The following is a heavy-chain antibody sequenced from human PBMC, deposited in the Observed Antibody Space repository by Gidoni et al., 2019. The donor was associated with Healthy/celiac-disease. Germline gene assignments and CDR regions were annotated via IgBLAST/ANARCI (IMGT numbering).Heavy chain of an antibody. CDR3: ARDRAIVVVPAAWFDP. D-gene: IGHD2-2*01. J-gene: IGHJ5*02. CDR2: SYYSGST. Sequence: QVQLQESGAGLVKPSQTLSITCTVSGGSISSGGYYWSWVRQHPGQGLEWIGYSYYSGSTYYNPSLKSRVTISVDTSKNQFSLKLSSVTAAYSAVYYCARDRAIVVVPAAWFDPWGQGTLVTVSS. V-gene: IGHV4-31*03. CDR1: GGSISSGGYY.